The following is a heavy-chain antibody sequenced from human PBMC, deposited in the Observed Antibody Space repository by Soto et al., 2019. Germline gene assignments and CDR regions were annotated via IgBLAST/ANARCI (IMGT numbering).Heavy chain of an antibody. J-gene: IGHJ3*02. CDR3: ARVERGTATTVVDAFDI. Sequence: QVQLQQWGAGLLKPSETLSLTCAVYGGSVRSGNYYWSWIRQPPGKGLEWIGEMSHRGGTHFNPSLKSRVTISVDTSKSHFSLKMSSVTAADTALYYCARVERGTATTVVDAFDIWGPGTMVTVSS. CDR1: GGSVRSGNYY. CDR2: MSHRGGT. D-gene: IGHD1-1*01. V-gene: IGHV4-34*01.